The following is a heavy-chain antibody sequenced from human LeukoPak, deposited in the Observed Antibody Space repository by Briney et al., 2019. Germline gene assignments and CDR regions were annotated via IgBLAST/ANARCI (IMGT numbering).Heavy chain of an antibody. CDR1: GDSISSGGYY. V-gene: IGHV4-31*03. CDR3: ARGDGYNNDY. Sequence: PPQTLSLTCIVSGDSISSGGYYWSWIRQHPGKGLEWIGYIYYSGSTYYNPSLKSRVTISVDTSKNQFSLNLSSVTAADTAVYYCARGDGYNNDYWGQGTLVTVSS. D-gene: IGHD5-24*01. CDR2: IYYSGST. J-gene: IGHJ4*02.